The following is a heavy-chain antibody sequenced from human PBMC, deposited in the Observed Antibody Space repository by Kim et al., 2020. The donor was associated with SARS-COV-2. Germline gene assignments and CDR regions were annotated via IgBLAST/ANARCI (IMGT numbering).Heavy chain of an antibody. CDR3: ARLGRGGKTKLRIAAAGTLIGAFDI. Sequence: SETLSLTCTVSGGSISSSSYYWGWIRQPPGKGLEWIGSIYYSGSTYYNPSLKSRVTISVDTSKNQFSLKLSSVTAADTAVYYCARLGRGGKTKLRIAAAGTLIGAFDIWGQGTMVTVSS. CDR2: IYYSGST. V-gene: IGHV4-39*01. CDR1: GGSISSSSYY. J-gene: IGHJ3*02. D-gene: IGHD6-13*01.